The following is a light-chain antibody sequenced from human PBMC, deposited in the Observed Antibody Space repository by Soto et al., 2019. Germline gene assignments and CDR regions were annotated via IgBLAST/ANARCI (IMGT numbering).Light chain of an antibody. V-gene: IGKV1-5*01. CDR1: QNIRNW. J-gene: IGKJ1*01. CDR2: DAS. CDR3: QQYNPYST. Sequence: IEMYQSASTLFSRDGDSVTITFRASQNIRNWLAWYQQKPGKAPNPLIYDASSLKSGVPARFSGSGSGTEYTLTISSLQPDDFATYYCQQYNPYSTFGQGTKVDIK.